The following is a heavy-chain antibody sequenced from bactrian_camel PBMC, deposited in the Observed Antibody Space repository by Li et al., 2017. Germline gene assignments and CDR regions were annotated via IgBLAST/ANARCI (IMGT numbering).Heavy chain of an antibody. CDR3: ASSTFYLYRVPVLRTAKYAY. CDR2: IDNDGST. J-gene: IGHJ4*01. V-gene: IGHV3S53*01. Sequence: HVQLVESGGGSVQTGGSLTLPCDVSGYISRRYCMGWWRQAPGKEREGVAGIDNDGSTSYADSVKGRFTISSAGNTLYLQMNSLKPEDTAMYYCASSTFYLYRVPVLRTAKYAYWGQGTQVTVS. D-gene: IGHD3*01. CDR1: GYISRRYC.